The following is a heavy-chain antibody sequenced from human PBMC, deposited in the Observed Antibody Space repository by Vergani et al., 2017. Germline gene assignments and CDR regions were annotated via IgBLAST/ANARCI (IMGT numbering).Heavy chain of an antibody. J-gene: IGHJ6*02. Sequence: QVQLVQSGAEVKKPGASVKVSCKASGYTFTGYYMHWVRQAPGQGLEWMGWINPNSGGTNYAQKFQGRVTMTRDTSISTAYMELSRLRSDDTAVYYCAKIAYPGIAAAGSHYYYYYGMDVWGQGP. CDR3: AKIAYPGIAAAGSHYYYYYGMDV. CDR2: INPNSGGT. D-gene: IGHD6-13*01. CDR1: GYTFTGYY. V-gene: IGHV1-2*02.